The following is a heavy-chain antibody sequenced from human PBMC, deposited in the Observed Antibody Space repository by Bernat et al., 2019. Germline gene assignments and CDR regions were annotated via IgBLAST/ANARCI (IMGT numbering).Heavy chain of an antibody. CDR1: GFTFSMYW. CDR2: INQDGGEK. CDR3: AREPPDYCSGTSCYAFHYFDY. V-gene: IGHV3-7*01. Sequence: EVQLVESGGGLVQPGGSLRLSCSASGFTFSMYWMSWVRQAPGKGLEWVANINQDGGEKYYVDSVMGRFTISRDNAKNSLYLQMSSLRAEDTALYFCAREPPDYCSGTSCYAFHYFDYWGQGTLVTVSS. D-gene: IGHD2-2*01. J-gene: IGHJ4*02.